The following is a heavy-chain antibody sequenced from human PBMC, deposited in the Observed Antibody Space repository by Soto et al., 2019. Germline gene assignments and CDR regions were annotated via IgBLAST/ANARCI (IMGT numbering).Heavy chain of an antibody. Sequence: QLVESGGDLVTPGESLRLSCVASGFNFSDAWMTWVRQAPGKGLEWVGRIKDRDYGGTADYVASVKGRFTMSRDDSTNMLFLQMNSLNSEDTAVYYCTTNDYWGQGTQVTVSS. J-gene: IGHJ4*02. CDR1: GFNFSDAW. CDR3: TTNDY. V-gene: IGHV3-15*01. CDR2: IKDRDYGGTA.